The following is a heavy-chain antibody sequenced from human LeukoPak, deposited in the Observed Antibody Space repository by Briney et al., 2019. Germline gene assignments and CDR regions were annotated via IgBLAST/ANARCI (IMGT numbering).Heavy chain of an antibody. CDR3: ARVPILRGGDKRRSDI. CDR1: GGSISSYY. CDR2: IYTSGST. D-gene: IGHD2-21*02. V-gene: IGHV4-4*07. J-gene: IGHJ3*02. Sequence: PSETLSLTCTVSGGSISSYYWSWIRQPAGKGLEWIGRIYTSGSTNYNPSLKSRVTISVDTSKNQFSLKLSSVTAADTAVYYCARVPILRGGDKRRSDIWGQGTMVTVSS.